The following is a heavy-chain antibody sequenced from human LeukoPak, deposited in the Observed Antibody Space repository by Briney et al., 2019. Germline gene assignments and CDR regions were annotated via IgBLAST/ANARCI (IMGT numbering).Heavy chain of an antibody. CDR1: GGTFSSYA. D-gene: IGHD3-22*01. Sequence: SVKVSCKASGGTFSSYAISWVRQAPGQGLEWMGRIIPILGIANYAQKFQGRVTITADKSTSTAYMELSSLRSEDAAVYYCARETAPRYYYDSSGYYNPLDYWGQGTLVTVSS. CDR2: IIPILGIA. J-gene: IGHJ4*02. V-gene: IGHV1-69*04. CDR3: ARETAPRYYYDSSGYYNPLDY.